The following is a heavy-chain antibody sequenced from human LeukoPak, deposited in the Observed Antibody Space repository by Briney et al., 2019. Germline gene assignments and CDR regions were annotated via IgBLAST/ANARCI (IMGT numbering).Heavy chain of an antibody. J-gene: IGHJ3*02. CDR3: ARAYYDILTGPRNDAFDI. V-gene: IGHV5-51*01. CDR1: GYRFTSYW. Sequence: LGESLKISCKGSGYRFTSYWIGWVRQMPGKGLEWMGIIYPGDSDTRYSPSFQGQVTISADKSISTAYLQWSSLKASDTAMYYCARAYYDILTGPRNDAFDIWGQGTMVTVSS. CDR2: IYPGDSDT. D-gene: IGHD3-9*01.